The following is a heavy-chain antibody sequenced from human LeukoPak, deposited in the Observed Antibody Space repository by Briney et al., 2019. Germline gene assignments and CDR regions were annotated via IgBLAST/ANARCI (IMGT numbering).Heavy chain of an antibody. CDR3: ARDSQSYYTRWFDP. CDR2: IYYSGST. CDR1: GGSLSSSSYY. D-gene: IGHD3-3*01. V-gene: IGHV4-61*01. J-gene: IGHJ5*02. Sequence: SETLSLTCTASGGSLSSSSYYWDWIRQPPGKGLEWIGYIYYSGSTNYNPSLKSRVTISVDTSKNQFSLKLSSVTAADTAVYYCARDSQSYYTRWFDPWGQGTLVTVSS.